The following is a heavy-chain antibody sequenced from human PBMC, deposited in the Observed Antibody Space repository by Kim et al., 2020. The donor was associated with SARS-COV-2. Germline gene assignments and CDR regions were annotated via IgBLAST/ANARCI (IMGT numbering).Heavy chain of an antibody. CDR3: ASAASNQIAVRGWFDP. D-gene: IGHD6-19*01. Sequence: SVKGRFTIARDNSKNTLYLQRNSPRAEDTAVYYCASAASNQIAVRGWFDPWGQGTLVTVSS. V-gene: IGHV3-30*07. J-gene: IGHJ5*02.